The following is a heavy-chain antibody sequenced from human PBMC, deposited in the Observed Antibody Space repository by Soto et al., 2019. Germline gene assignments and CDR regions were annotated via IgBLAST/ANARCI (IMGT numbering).Heavy chain of an antibody. V-gene: IGHV4-34*01. J-gene: IGHJ3*02. D-gene: IGHD2-2*01. Sequence: QVQLQQWGAGLLKPSETLSLTCAVYGGSFSGYYWSWIRQPPGKGLEWIGEINHRGSTNYNPSIKRRVTKSVDTYKNQFSLKLSSVNAADTAVYYCARGPEGSIIVVVPAATDAFHIWGQGTMVTVSS. CDR3: ARGPEGSIIVVVPAATDAFHI. CDR1: GGSFSGYY. CDR2: INHRGST.